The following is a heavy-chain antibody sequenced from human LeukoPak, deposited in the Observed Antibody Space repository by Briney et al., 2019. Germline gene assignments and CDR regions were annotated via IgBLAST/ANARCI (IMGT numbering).Heavy chain of an antibody. D-gene: IGHD3-10*01. CDR1: GDSVSSNSSA. CDR2: TYYRSKWYN. Sequence: SQTLSLTCAISGDSVSSNSSAWNWIRQSPSRGLEWLGRTYYRSKWYNDYAIFVKSRITINTDTSKNQFSLQLNSVTPEDTAVYYCASGTMVRGGHYYYGMDVWGQGTTVTVSS. V-gene: IGHV6-1*01. J-gene: IGHJ6*02. CDR3: ASGTMVRGGHYYYGMDV.